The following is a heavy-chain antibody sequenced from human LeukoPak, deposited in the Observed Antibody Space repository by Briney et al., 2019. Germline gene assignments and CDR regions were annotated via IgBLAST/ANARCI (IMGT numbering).Heavy chain of an antibody. CDR3: TREDWFGDPRAIYPDH. V-gene: IGHV4-38-2*02. J-gene: IGHJ4*02. D-gene: IGHD3-10*01. CDR1: GYSIGNGYS. CDR2: ISHSGKS. Sequence: SETLSLTCAVSGYSIGNGYSWGWIRQPPGKGLELIGSISHSGKSDYNPSLMSRVTISTDTSKNHFSLSLTSVTAADTAVYYCTREDWFGDPRAIYPDHWGQGVLGIVSS.